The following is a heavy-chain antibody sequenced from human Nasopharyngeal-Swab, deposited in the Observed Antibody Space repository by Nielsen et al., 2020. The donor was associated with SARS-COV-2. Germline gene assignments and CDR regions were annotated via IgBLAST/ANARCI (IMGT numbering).Heavy chain of an antibody. CDR1: GLTVSSTY. D-gene: IGHD3-10*01. Sequence: GGSLRLSCAVSGLTVSSTYMSWVRQAPGKGLEWVSVTEIGGTTHYADSVKGRFSISRDSSTNTLYLQMNNVRAEDTAVYYCAKEGTDGSGSYYIDYWGQGTLVTVSS. V-gene: IGHV3-53*01. CDR3: AKEGTDGSGSYYIDY. J-gene: IGHJ4*02. CDR2: TEIGGTT.